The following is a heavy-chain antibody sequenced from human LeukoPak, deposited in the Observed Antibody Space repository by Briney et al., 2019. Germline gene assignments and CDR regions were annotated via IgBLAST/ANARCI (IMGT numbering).Heavy chain of an antibody. V-gene: IGHV4-4*07. D-gene: IGHD3-3*01. J-gene: IGHJ6*02. CDR1: GGSITSYY. CDR3: ASSFAVAGYYHGMDV. CDR2: IHTGGST. Sequence: PSETLSLTCTVSGGSITSYYWSWIRQPAGKGLEWIGRIHTGGSTNYNPSLKSRVTMSVDTSKNQFSLKLTSVTATDTAMYDCASSFAVAGYYHGMDVWGQGTTVTVSS.